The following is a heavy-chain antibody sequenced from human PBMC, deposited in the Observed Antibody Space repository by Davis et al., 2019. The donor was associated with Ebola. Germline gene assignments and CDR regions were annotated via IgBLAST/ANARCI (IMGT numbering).Heavy chain of an antibody. J-gene: IGHJ6*02. CDR2: ISAYNGNT. CDR3: ARDNDCSSTSSYYYYYGMDV. D-gene: IGHD2-2*01. Sequence: AASVKVSCKASGGTFSSYGISWVRQAPGQGLEWMGWISAYNGNTNYAQKLQGRVTMTTDTSTSTAYMDLRSLRSDDTAVYYCARDNDCSSTSSYYYYYGMDVWGQGTTVTVSS. V-gene: IGHV1-18*01. CDR1: GGTFSSYG.